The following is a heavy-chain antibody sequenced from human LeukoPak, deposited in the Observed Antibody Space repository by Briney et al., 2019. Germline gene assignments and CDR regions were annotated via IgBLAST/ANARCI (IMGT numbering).Heavy chain of an antibody. CDR1: GGSISSYY. CDR3: ASGRSERGIQLWFNY. CDR2: IYYSGST. D-gene: IGHD5-18*01. V-gene: IGHV4-59*01. J-gene: IGHJ4*02. Sequence: PSETLSLTCTVSGGSISSYYWSWIRQPPGKGLEWIGYIYYSGSTNYNPSLKSRVTISVDTSKNQFSLRLSSVTAADTAVYYCASGRSERGIQLWFNYWGQGTLVTVSS.